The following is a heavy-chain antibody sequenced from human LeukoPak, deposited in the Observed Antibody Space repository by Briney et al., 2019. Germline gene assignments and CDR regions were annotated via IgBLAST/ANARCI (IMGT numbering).Heavy chain of an antibody. CDR2: ISPNRDDT. J-gene: IGHJ6*02. D-gene: IGHD4-17*01. CDR3: ARSSTVTNPYYYYGMDV. CDR1: GYTFTGHY. Sequence: GASVKVSCKASGYTFTGHYMHWVRQAPGQGLEWMGWISPNRDDTNYAQKFQDSVTMTRDTSSSTAYMELRRLTSDDTAVYYCARSSTVTNPYYYYGMDVWGQGTTVTVSS. V-gene: IGHV1-2*02.